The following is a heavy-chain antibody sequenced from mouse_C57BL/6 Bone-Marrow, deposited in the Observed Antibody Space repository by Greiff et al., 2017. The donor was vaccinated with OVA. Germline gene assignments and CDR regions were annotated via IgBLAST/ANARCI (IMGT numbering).Heavy chain of an antibody. D-gene: IGHD3-3*01. CDR3: ARDAGQGFAY. CDR2: ISDGGSYT. J-gene: IGHJ3*01. Sequence: EVQRVESGGGLVKPGGSLKLSCAASGFTFSSYAMSWVRQTPEKRLEWVATISDGGSYTYYPDNVKGRFTISRDNAKNNLYLQMSHLKSEDTAMYYCARDAGQGFAYWGQGTLVTVSA. CDR1: GFTFSSYA. V-gene: IGHV5-4*01.